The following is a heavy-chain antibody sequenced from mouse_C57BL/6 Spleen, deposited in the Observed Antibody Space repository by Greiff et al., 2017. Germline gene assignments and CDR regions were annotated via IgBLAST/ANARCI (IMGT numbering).Heavy chain of an antibody. CDR3: AKNEGSLAY. J-gene: IGHJ3*01. Sequence: VQLQESGPGLVQPSQSLSITCTVSGFSLTSYGVHWVRQPPGKGLEWLGVIWSGGSTDSNAAFISRLSISKDNSKSQVFFKMNSLQADDTAIYYCAKNEGSLAYWGQGTLVTVSA. CDR2: IWSGGST. V-gene: IGHV2-4*01. CDR1: GFSLTSYG.